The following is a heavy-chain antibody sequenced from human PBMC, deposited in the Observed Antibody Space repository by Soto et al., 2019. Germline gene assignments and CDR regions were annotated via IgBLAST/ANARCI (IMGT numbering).Heavy chain of an antibody. CDR1: GGSISSGDYY. Sequence: PSETLSLTCTVSGGSISSGDYYWSWIRQPPGKGLEWIGYIYYSGYTYYNPSLKSRVTISVDTSKNQFSLKLSSVTAADTAVYYCARGVNWYDILPGFSLHYWGQGTLLTVSS. D-gene: IGHD3-9*01. V-gene: IGHV4-30-4*01. CDR2: IYYSGYT. CDR3: ARGVNWYDILPGFSLHY. J-gene: IGHJ4*02.